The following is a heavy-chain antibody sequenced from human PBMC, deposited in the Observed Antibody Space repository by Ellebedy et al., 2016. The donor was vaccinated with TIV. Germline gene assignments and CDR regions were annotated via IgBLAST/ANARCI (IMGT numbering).Heavy chain of an antibody. CDR3: ARDVGQWLVRYFFDY. V-gene: IGHV1-2*02. Sequence: ASVKVSCKASGGSFNNYGVTWVRQAPGQGLEWMGWINPNSGATHYAQKFQGRVTMSRDTSISTAYMELSRLTSDDTAVYYCARDVGQWLVRYFFDYWGQGTLVTVSS. CDR2: INPNSGAT. D-gene: IGHD6-19*01. CDR1: GGSFNNYG. J-gene: IGHJ4*02.